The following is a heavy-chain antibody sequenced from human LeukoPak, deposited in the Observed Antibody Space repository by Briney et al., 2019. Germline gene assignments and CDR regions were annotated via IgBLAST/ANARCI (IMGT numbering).Heavy chain of an antibody. V-gene: IGHV3-23*01. Sequence: GGSLRLSCAASGFTFSSYAMSWVRQAPGKGLMWVSGLSDSGSSTYYADSVKGRFTISRDNSKNTLYLQMNSLRAEDTAVYYCAKCILTGYYKGYMDVWGKGTTVTISS. D-gene: IGHD3-9*01. J-gene: IGHJ6*03. CDR2: LSDSGSST. CDR1: GFTFSSYA. CDR3: AKCILTGYYKGYMDV.